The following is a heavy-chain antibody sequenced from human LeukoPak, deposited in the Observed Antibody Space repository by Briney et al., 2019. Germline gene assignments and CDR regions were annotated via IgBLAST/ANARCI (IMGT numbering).Heavy chain of an antibody. D-gene: IGHD3-16*02. CDR1: GFTFSSYA. Sequence: GGSLRLSCAASGFTFSSYAMSWARQAPGKGLEWVSAISGSGGSTYYADSVKGRFTISRDNSKNTLYLQMNSLRAEDTAVYYCAKAWNDYVWGSYRYSWFDPWGQGTLVTVSS. J-gene: IGHJ5*02. V-gene: IGHV3-23*01. CDR3: AKAWNDYVWGSYRYSWFDP. CDR2: ISGSGGST.